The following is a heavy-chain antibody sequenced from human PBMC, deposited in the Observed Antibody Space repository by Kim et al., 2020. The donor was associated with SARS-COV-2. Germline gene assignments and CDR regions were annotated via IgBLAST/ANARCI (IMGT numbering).Heavy chain of an antibody. V-gene: IGHV3-74*01. CDR1: GFTFSSYW. CDR3: ARRRQVAGLDWFDP. D-gene: IGHD2-15*01. J-gene: IGHJ5*02. CDR2: INSDGSST. Sequence: GGSLRLSCAASGFTFSSYWMHWIRQAPGKGLVWVSRINSDGSSTSYADSVKGRFTISRDNAKNTLYLQMNSLRAEDTAVYYCARRRQVAGLDWFDPWGQGTLVTVSS.